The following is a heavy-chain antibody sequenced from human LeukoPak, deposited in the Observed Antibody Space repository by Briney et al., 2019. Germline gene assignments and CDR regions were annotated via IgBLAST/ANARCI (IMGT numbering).Heavy chain of an antibody. J-gene: IGHJ6*03. Sequence: PGGSLRLSCAASGFTFSSYEMNWVRQAPGKGLEWVSYISSSGTTIYYADSVKGRFTISRDNAKNSLYLQMNSLRAEDTAVYYCARQVTIFGVLTMDAWGKGTTVTVSS. V-gene: IGHV3-48*03. CDR1: GFTFSSYE. CDR2: ISSSGTTI. CDR3: ARQVTIFGVLTMDA. D-gene: IGHD3-3*01.